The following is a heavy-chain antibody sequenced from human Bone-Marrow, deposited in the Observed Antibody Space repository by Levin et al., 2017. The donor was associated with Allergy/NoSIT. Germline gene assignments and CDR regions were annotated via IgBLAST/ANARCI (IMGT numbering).Heavy chain of an antibody. CDR3: ARDAHSPESSDYYYFGFDI. Sequence: SETLSLTCTVSGASVSNGGYYWTWIRQTPGTGLEWIGYMSYSGSARYNPSLRSRVTIAEDTSTNQLSLKLTSVTAADTAMYFCARDAHSPESSDYYYFGFDIWGQGTLVTVSS. D-gene: IGHD3-22*01. CDR2: MSYSGSA. CDR1: GASVSNGGYY. V-gene: IGHV4-61*08. J-gene: IGHJ3*02.